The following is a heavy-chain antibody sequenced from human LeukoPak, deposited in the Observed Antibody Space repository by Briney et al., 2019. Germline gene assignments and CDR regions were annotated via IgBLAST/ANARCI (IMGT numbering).Heavy chain of an antibody. Sequence: SETLSLTCTVSGGSISSGDCYWSWIRQPPGKGLEWIGYIYYSGSTYYNPSLKSRVTISVDTSKNQFSLRLSSVTAADTAVYYCARHRRGGEYWYFDLWGRGTLVTVSS. D-gene: IGHD3-16*01. V-gene: IGHV4-30-4*01. CDR2: IYYSGST. CDR3: ARHRRGGEYWYFDL. CDR1: GGSISSGDCY. J-gene: IGHJ2*01.